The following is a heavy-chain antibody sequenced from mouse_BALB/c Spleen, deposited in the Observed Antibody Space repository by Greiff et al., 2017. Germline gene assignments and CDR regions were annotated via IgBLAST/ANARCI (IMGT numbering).Heavy chain of an antibody. V-gene: IGHV1-39*01. D-gene: IGHD2-14*01. CDR1: GYSFTGYN. CDR2: IDPYYGGT. CDR3: ARGDRSQGWFAY. Sequence: EVQRVESGPELEKPGASVKISCKASGYSFTGYNMNWVKQSNGKSLEWIGNIDPYYGGTSYNQKFKGKATLTVDKSSSTAYMQLKSLTSEDSAVYYCARGDRSQGWFAYWGQGTLVTVSA. J-gene: IGHJ3*01.